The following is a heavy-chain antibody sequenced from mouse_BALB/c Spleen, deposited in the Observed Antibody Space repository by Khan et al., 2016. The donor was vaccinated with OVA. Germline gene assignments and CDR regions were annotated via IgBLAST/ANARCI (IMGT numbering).Heavy chain of an antibody. V-gene: IGHV5-15*02. CDR2: ISSVAYSI. J-gene: IGHJ3*01. Sequence: EVELVESGGGLVQPGGSRKLSCAASGFTFIDYGMAWVRQTPGKGPEWIAFISSVAYSIYYADTVTGRFTISRENAKNTLYLERSRLRSDDTAMYYCVRGGFAYWGQGTLVTVSA. CDR3: VRGGFAY. CDR1: GFTFIDYG.